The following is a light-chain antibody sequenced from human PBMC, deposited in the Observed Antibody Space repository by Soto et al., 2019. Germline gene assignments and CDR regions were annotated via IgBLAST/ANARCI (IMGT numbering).Light chain of an antibody. CDR1: QSIRSY. Sequence: QIIQTPSSLSASVGDRVTITCRASQSIRSYLNWYQQKPGKAPKLLIYAASSLQSGVPSRFSGSGSGTGFTLTISSLQPEDFATYYCQQSYSTPRTFGQGTKVDIK. J-gene: IGKJ1*01. CDR3: QQSYSTPRT. V-gene: IGKV1-39*01. CDR2: AAS.